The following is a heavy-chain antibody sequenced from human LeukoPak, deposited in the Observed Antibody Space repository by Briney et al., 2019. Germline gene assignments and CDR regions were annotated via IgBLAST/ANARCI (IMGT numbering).Heavy chain of an antibody. Sequence: GGSLRLSCAASGFTFGTYPMNWVRQAPGRGLEWLSYISEGSRTIYYADSVKGRFTISRDNTQNSLYLQMSSLRAEDTAVYYCARGRAWELLGVDYWGQGTLVTVSS. D-gene: IGHD1-26*01. CDR3: ARGRAWELLGVDY. V-gene: IGHV3-48*04. J-gene: IGHJ4*02. CDR2: ISEGSRTI. CDR1: GFTFGTYP.